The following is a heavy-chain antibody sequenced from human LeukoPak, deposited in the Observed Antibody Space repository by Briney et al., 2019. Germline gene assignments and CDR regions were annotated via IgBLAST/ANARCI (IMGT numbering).Heavy chain of an antibody. V-gene: IGHV1-69*06. CDR1: GATLTTYV. Sequence: SVKVSCKASGATLTTYVFSWVRQPPGQGLDWMGGIIPIFGTANYAQKFQGRVTITADKSTSTAYMELSSLRSEGTAVYYCARGLEVDGYNYFDYWGQGTLVTVSS. J-gene: IGHJ4*02. D-gene: IGHD5-24*01. CDR3: ARGLEVDGYNYFDY. CDR2: IIPIFGTA.